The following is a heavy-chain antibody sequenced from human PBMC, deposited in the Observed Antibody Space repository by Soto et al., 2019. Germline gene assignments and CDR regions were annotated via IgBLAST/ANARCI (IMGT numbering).Heavy chain of an antibody. D-gene: IGHD3-10*01. V-gene: IGHV4-30-4*01. CDR1: GGSISSGDYY. CDR3: ARGGSGRDYYGMDV. J-gene: IGHJ6*02. Sequence: SETLSLTCTVSGGSISSGDYYWSWIRQPPGKGLEWIGYIYYSGSTYYNPSLKSRVTISVDTSKNQFSLKLSSVTAADTAVYYCARGGSGRDYYGMDVWGQGTTVTVSS. CDR2: IYYSGST.